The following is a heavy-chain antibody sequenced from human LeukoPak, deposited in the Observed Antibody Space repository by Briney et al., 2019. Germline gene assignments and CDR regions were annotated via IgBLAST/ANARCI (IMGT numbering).Heavy chain of an antibody. CDR3: AKDGVVVPAAIPLSLYGMDV. V-gene: IGHV3-23*01. J-gene: IGHJ6*02. D-gene: IGHD2-2*02. CDR1: GFTFSSYA. Sequence: GGSLRLSCAASGFTFSSYAMSWVRQAPGKGLEWVSAISGSGGSTYYADSVKGRFTISRDNSKNTLYLQMNSLGAEDTAVYYCAKDGVVVPAAIPLSLYGMDVWGQGTTVTVSS. CDR2: ISGSGGST.